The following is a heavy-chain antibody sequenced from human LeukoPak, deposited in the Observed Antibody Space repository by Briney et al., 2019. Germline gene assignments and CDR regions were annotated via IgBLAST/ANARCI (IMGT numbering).Heavy chain of an antibody. CDR1: GFTFSNYW. D-gene: IGHD5-18*01. Sequence: GGSLRLSCAASGFTFSNYWMHWVRQAPGKGLVWVSRINSDGINTSYADSVKGRFTISRDNAKNTLNLQMNSLRAEDTAVYYCAKEWLLSLDYWGQGTLVTVSS. CDR2: INSDGINT. CDR3: AKEWLLSLDY. J-gene: IGHJ4*02. V-gene: IGHV3-74*01.